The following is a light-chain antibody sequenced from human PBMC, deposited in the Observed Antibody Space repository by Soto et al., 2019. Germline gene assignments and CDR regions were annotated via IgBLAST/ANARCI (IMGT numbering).Light chain of an antibody. J-gene: IGLJ3*02. CDR2: EDH. V-gene: IGLV1-51*02. CDR1: SSNIGKNY. CDR3: GTWDSSLNAGV. Sequence: QSVLTQSPSVSAAPGQTVTISCSGGSSNIGKNYGSWYQHLPGTAPKLLIYEDHKRPSGIPDRFSGSKSATSATLDITGLQTGDEGDYYCGTWDSSLNAGVFGGGTKLTVL.